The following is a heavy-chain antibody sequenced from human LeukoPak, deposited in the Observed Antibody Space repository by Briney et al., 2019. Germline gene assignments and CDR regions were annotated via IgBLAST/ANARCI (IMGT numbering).Heavy chain of an antibody. CDR3: AIELGDIEGS. V-gene: IGHV1-24*01. CDR2: SDPEDGEI. J-gene: IGHJ5*02. D-gene: IGHD5-12*01. CDR1: GYTLTESS. Sequence: RASVKVSCKVSGYTLTESSMHWVRQAPGKGLEWMGGSDPEDGEIIYAQKFQGRVTMTEDTSTDTAYMELSSLRSEDTAVYYCAIELGDIEGSWGQGTLVTVSS.